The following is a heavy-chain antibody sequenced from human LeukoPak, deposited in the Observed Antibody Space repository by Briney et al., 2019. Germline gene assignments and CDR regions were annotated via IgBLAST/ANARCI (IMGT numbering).Heavy chain of an antibody. CDR3: ARDWGSGDTVEDSFFDY. CDR1: GFTFSSYA. J-gene: IGHJ4*02. D-gene: IGHD4-11*01. CDR2: ISYGGSNK. Sequence: GGSLRLSCAASGFTFSSYAMHWVRQAPGKGLEGVAVISYGGSNKYYADSVKGRFTISRDNSKNTLYLQMNSLRAEDTAVYYCARDWGSGDTVEDSFFDYWGQGTLVTVSS. V-gene: IGHV3-30-3*01.